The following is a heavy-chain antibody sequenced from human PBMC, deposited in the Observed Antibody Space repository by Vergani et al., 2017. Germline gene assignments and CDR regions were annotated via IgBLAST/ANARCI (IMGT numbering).Heavy chain of an antibody. V-gene: IGHV4-30-2*01. CDR2: IYHIGST. CDR3: ARGNQEYYFDY. J-gene: IGHJ4*02. CDR1: GGSISSGGYS. D-gene: IGHD1-14*01. Sequence: QLQLQESGSGLVKPSQTLSLTCAVSGGSISSGGYSWSWIRQPPGKGLEWIGYIYHIGSTYYNPSLTSRVTISVDRSKNQFALKLSAVTAADTAVYYCARGNQEYYFDYWGQGTLVTVSS.